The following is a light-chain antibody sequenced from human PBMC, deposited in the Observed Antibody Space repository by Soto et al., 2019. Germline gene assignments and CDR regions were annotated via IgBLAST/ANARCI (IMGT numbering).Light chain of an antibody. CDR3: QQFQSYPLT. Sequence: AIQMTQSPSSLSASAGDSVTISCRASQAISSALAWYQQKPGKPPKLLIYDVSTLEGGVPSRFSGSGSGTDCTLSISSLQPEDFATYYCQQFQSYPLTFGGGTNVE. CDR2: DVS. CDR1: QAISSA. J-gene: IGKJ4*01. V-gene: IGKV1-13*02.